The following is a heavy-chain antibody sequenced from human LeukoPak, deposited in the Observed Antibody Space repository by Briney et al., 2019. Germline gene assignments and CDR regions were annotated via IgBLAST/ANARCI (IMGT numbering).Heavy chain of an antibody. CDR1: GYTFTSYG. V-gene: IGHV1-18*01. CDR3: ARGRLHYYGSGSYYNWFDP. D-gene: IGHD3-10*01. Sequence: ASVKVSCKASGYTFTSYGISWVRQASGQGLEWMGWISAYNGNTNYAQKLQGRVTMTTDTSTSTAYMELRSLRSDDTAVYYCARGRLHYYGSGSYYNWFDPWGQGTLVTVSS. J-gene: IGHJ5*02. CDR2: ISAYNGNT.